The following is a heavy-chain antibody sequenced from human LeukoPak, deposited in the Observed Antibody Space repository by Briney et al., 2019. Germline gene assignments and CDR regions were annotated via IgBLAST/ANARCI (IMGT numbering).Heavy chain of an antibody. CDR3: AKGGDCSGGSCYSGDFDY. CDR1: GFTFSSYA. J-gene: IGHJ4*02. V-gene: IGHV3-23*01. D-gene: IGHD2-15*01. CDR2: ISGSGGST. Sequence: PGGSLRLSCAASGFTFSSYAMSWVRQAPGKGLEWVSAISGSGGSTYYADSVKGRFTISRDNSKNTLYLQMNSLRAEDTAVYYCAKGGDCSGGSCYSGDFDYWGQGTLVTVSS.